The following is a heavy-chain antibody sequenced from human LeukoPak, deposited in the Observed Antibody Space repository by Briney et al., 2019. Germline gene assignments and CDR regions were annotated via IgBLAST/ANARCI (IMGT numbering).Heavy chain of an antibody. J-gene: IGHJ4*02. CDR3: VRVGSSSGIHEY. D-gene: IGHD6-6*01. V-gene: IGHV3-48*03. Sequence: GGSLRLSCAASGFTFSSYEMNWVRQAPGKGLEWVSYISSSGSTIYYADSVKGRFTISRDNAKNSLYLQMNSLRVEDTAVYYCVRVGSSSGIHEYWGQGTLVTVSS. CDR2: ISSSGSTI. CDR1: GFTFSSYE.